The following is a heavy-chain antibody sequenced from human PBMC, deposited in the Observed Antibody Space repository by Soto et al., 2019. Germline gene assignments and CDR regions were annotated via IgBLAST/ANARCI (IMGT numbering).Heavy chain of an antibody. CDR3: AKDPSRDGTSGTIDY. CDR2: ISYDGSNK. V-gene: IGHV3-30*18. J-gene: IGHJ4*02. Sequence: QVQLVESGVGVVQPGRSLRLSCAASGFPFSSYGMHWVRQAPGKGLKWVAIISYDGSNKYYEDSVKGRFTISRDISKSTLFLQMDSLTPEDTAVYYCAKDPSRDGTSGTIDYWGQGTLVTVSS. D-gene: IGHD2-2*01. CDR1: GFPFSSYG.